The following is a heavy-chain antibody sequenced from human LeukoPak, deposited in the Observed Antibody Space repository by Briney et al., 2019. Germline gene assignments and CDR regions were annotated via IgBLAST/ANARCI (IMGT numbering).Heavy chain of an antibody. J-gene: IGHJ5*02. Sequence: GGSLRLSCAASGFTFSTYNMAWVRQAPGKGLEWVSSITTSSDYMYYADSLRGRFTISRDNAKSSLYLQMNSLRAEDTAVYYCARDKIPSAGTPRGFDPWGQGTLVTVSS. CDR1: GFTFSTYN. D-gene: IGHD6-13*01. CDR2: ITTSSDYM. CDR3: ARDKIPSAGTPRGFDP. V-gene: IGHV3-21*01.